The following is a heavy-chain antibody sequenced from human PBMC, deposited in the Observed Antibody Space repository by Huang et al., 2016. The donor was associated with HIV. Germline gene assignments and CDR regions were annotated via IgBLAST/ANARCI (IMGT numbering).Heavy chain of an antibody. D-gene: IGHD3-10*01. Sequence: EVQLVESGGGLVQPGGSLRLSCAASGFTFSSYWMHWVRQAPGNGVGWVARINSDGSRTSYAYSVKGRFTISRDNAKNTLYLQMNSLRAEDTAVYYCARALWFGEFDWYFDLWGRGTLVTVSS. CDR3: ARALWFGEFDWYFDL. CDR1: GFTFSSYW. CDR2: INSDGSRT. V-gene: IGHV3-74*01. J-gene: IGHJ2*01.